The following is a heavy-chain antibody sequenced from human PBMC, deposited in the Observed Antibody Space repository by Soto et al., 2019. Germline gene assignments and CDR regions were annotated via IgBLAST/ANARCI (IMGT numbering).Heavy chain of an antibody. J-gene: IGHJ5*02. CDR2: IYYSGNT. Sequence: SETLSLTCTVSGGSISSGDYYWSWIRQHPGKGLEWIGYIYYSGNTYYNPSLKSRVTISLDTSKNQFSLKLSSVTAADTAVYYCARDYGCSSSSCSAARSEPWGQGTLVTVSS. CDR1: GGSISSGDYY. CDR3: ARDYGCSSSSCSAARSEP. D-gene: IGHD2-2*01. V-gene: IGHV4-31*03.